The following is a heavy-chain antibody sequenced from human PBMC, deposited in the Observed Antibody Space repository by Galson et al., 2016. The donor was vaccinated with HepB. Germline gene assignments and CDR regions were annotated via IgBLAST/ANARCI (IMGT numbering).Heavy chain of an antibody. Sequence: SLRLSCAASGFTFRDYGMHWVRQAPGKGLEWVGVIWSDGSYKYYGDSVKGRFSISRDNSKNTVYLQMSSLRAEDTAVYYCARRAFYDFGGYYYLGMDVWGQGTTVTVSS. CDR2: IWSDGSYK. V-gene: IGHV3-33*03. CDR3: ARRAFYDFGGYYYLGMDV. J-gene: IGHJ6*02. CDR1: GFTFRDYG. D-gene: IGHD3-22*01.